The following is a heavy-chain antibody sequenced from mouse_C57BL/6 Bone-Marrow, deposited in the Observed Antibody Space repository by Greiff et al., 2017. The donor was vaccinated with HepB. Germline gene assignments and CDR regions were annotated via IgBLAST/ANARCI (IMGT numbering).Heavy chain of an antibody. V-gene: IGHV1-47*01. CDR3: ARRHYDYRYYFDY. CDR1: GYTFTTYP. Sequence: QVQLKESGAELVKPGASVKMSCKASGYTFTTYPIEWMKQNHGKSLEWIGNFHPYNDDTKYNEKFKGKATLTVERSSSTVYLELSRLTSDDSAVYYCARRHYDYRYYFDYWGQGTTLTVSS. J-gene: IGHJ2*01. CDR2: FHPYNDDT. D-gene: IGHD2-4*01.